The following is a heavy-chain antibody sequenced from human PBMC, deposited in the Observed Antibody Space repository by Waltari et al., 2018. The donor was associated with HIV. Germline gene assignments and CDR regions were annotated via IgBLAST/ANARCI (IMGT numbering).Heavy chain of an antibody. CDR1: GFIFSNYW. J-gene: IGHJ4*02. CDR2: IKQDGREK. D-gene: IGHD2-2*01. CDR3: ARVYSSTTGRALDY. V-gene: IGHV3-7*01. Sequence: EVQLVESGGGLVQPGGSLRLSCVGSGFIFSNYWMTWVRQAPGKGLGWVSNIKQDGREKNYVYSLSGRFSISRDNANNSLYLQLNSLRDEDTAVYYCARVYSSTTGRALDYWGQGALVTVSS.